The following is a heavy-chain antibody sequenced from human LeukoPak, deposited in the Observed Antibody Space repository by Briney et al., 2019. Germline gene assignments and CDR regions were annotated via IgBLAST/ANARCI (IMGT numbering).Heavy chain of an antibody. Sequence: SETLSLTCTVSGGSISSYYWSWIRQPPGKGLEWIGYIYYSGSTNYNPSLKSRVTISVDTSKNQFSLKLSSVTAADTAVYYCARRGSRDGYNYDAFDTWGQGTMVTVSS. V-gene: IGHV4-59*08. CDR3: ARRGSRDGYNYDAFDT. CDR1: GGSISSYY. CDR2: IYYSGST. J-gene: IGHJ3*02. D-gene: IGHD5-24*01.